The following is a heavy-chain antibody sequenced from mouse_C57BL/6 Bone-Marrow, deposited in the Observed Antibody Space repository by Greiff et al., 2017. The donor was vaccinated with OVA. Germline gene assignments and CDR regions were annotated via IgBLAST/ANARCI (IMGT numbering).Heavy chain of an antibody. J-gene: IGHJ2*01. V-gene: IGHV14-4*01. Sequence: EVQLQQSGAELVRPGASVKLSCTASGFNIKDDYMHWVKQRPEQGLEWIGWIDPENGDTEYASKFQGKATITADTSSNTAYLQLSSLTSEVTAVYYCTTDLHYFDYWGQGTTLTVSS. CDR3: TTDLHYFDY. CDR1: GFNIKDDY. CDR2: IDPENGDT.